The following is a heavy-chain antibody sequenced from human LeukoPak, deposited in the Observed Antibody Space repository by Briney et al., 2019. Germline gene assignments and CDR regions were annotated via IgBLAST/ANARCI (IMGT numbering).Heavy chain of an antibody. J-gene: IGHJ3*02. CDR3: ARNNNFVGTTNNDAFDI. Sequence: SETLSLTCTVSGGSMNGYYRSWIRQPPGKGLEWIGYIYYSGTTNYNPSLKSRVTTSIDTSKNQFSLKLSSVTAADTAVYYCARNNNFVGTTNNDAFDIWGQGTMVTVSP. CDR1: GGSMNGYY. D-gene: IGHD1-26*01. CDR2: IYYSGTT. V-gene: IGHV4-59*01.